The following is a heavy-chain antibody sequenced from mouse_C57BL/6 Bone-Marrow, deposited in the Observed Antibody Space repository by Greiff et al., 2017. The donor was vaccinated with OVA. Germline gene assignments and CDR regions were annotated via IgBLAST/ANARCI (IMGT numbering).Heavy chain of an antibody. CDR1: GFSFNTYA. CDR3: VRHPFVYSAMDY. J-gene: IGHJ4*01. D-gene: IGHD2-1*01. Sequence: EVMLVESGGGLVQPKGSLKLSCAASGFSFNTYAMNWVRQAPGKGLEWVARIRSKSNNYATYYADSVKDRFTISRDDSESMLYLQMNNLKTEDTAMYYCVRHPFVYSAMDYWGQGTSVTVSS. CDR2: IRSKSNNYAT. V-gene: IGHV10-1*01.